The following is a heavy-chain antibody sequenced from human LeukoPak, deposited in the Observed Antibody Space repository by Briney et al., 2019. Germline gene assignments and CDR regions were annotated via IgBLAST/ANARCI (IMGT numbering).Heavy chain of an antibody. CDR2: IYYSGGT. CDR1: GGSIGSFY. CDR3: ARGLNYYDGSGYCNWFDP. D-gene: IGHD3-22*01. V-gene: IGHV4-59*01. Sequence: SETLSLTCTVSGGSIGSFYWSWIRQPPGKGLEWVGYIYYSGGTIYNPALKSRVTMSVDRSRKQFSLNLSSVTAADTAVYYCARGLNYYDGSGYCNWFDPWGQGTLVTVSS. J-gene: IGHJ5*02.